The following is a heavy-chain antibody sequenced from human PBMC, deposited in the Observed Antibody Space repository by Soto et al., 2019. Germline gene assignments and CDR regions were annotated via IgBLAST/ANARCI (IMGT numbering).Heavy chain of an antibody. CDR2: IDWDDDK. Sequence: SGPTLVNPTQTLTLTCTFSGFSLSTSGMCVSWIRQPPGKALEWLARIDWDDDKYYSTSLKTRLTISKDTSKNQVVLTMTNMDPVDTATYYCARTPRYSSSWYVLDYWGQGTLVIVPQ. J-gene: IGHJ4*02. CDR3: ARTPRYSSSWYVLDY. CDR1: GFSLSTSGMC. V-gene: IGHV2-70*11. D-gene: IGHD6-13*01.